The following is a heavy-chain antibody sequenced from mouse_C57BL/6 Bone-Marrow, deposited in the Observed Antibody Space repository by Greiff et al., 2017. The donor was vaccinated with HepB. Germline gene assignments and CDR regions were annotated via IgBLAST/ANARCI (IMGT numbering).Heavy chain of an antibody. CDR1: GFTFSDYG. J-gene: IGHJ3*01. CDR3: ARSPEAY. CDR2: ISSGSSTI. V-gene: IGHV5-17*01. Sequence: EVQVVESGGGLVKPGGSLKLSCAASGFTFSDYGMHWVRQAPEKGLEWVAYISSGSSTIYYADTVKGRFTISRDNAKNTLFLQMTSLRSEDTAMYYCARSPEAYWGQGTLVTVSA.